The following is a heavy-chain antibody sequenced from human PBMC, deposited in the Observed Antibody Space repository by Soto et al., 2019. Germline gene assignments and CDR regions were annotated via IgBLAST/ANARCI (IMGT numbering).Heavy chain of an antibody. CDR2: IKQDGSEK. CDR1: GFTFSSYW. D-gene: IGHD6-13*01. V-gene: IGHV3-7*03. J-gene: IGHJ4*02. Sequence: EVQLVESGGGLVQPGGSLRLSCAASGFTFSSYWMSWVRQAPGKGLEWVANIKQDGSEKYYVDSVKGRFTISRDNAKNSLYLQMNSLRAEDTAVYYCARPYSSSWYGNDYWGQGTLVTVSS. CDR3: ARPYSSSWYGNDY.